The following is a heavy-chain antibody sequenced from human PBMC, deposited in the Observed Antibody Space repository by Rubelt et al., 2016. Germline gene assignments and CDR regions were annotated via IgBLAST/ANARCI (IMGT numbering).Heavy chain of an antibody. CDR2: ISASNCNT. V-gene: IGHV1-18*01. Sequence: QVQLVQSGAEVKKPGASVKVSCKASGYTFTSYGISWVRQPPGQGLEWMGWISASNCNTHYAQKLTGRVTMTTDNSTATAYMELRSRRTDDTAVDYGARRDGNNWDDAFDIWGQRTMVTVSS. D-gene: IGHD5-24*01. CDR3: ARRDGNNWDDAFDI. J-gene: IGHJ3*02. CDR1: GYTFTSYG.